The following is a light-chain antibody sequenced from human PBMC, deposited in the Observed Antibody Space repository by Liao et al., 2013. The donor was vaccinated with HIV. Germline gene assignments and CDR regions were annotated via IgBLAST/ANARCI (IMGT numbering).Light chain of an antibody. J-gene: IGLJ1*01. CDR1: RLGDKF. CDR3: QAWDSNAAV. CDR2: QST. V-gene: IGLV3-1*01. Sequence: SYELTQPPSVSVSPGQTATITCSGNRLGDKFACWYQQKPGQSPVLVIYQSTKRPSGIPERFSASNSGNTATLTISGTQAVDEADYYCQAWDSNAAVFGTGTKVTVL.